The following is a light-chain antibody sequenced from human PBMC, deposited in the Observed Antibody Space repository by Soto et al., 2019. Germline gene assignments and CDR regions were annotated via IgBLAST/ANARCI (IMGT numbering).Light chain of an antibody. CDR1: SSDVGGYNY. J-gene: IGLJ2*01. V-gene: IGLV2-14*01. CDR3: SSYTSRSPLV. CDR2: DVS. Sequence: QSALPQPASVSGSPGQSITIACTGTSSDVGGYNYVSWYQQHPGKAPKLMIYDVSNRPSGVYNRFSGSKSGNTASLTISGLQAEDEADYYCSSYTSRSPLVFCGGTKVPVL.